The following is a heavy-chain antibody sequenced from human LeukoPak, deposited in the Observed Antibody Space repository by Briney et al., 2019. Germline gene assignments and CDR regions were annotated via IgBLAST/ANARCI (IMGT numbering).Heavy chain of an antibody. CDR2: IYYSGST. V-gene: IGHV4-30-4*07. CDR1: GGSISSGGYS. J-gene: IGHJ5*02. Sequence: SETLSLTCAVSGGSISSGGYSWSWIRQPPGKGLEWIGYIYYSGSTYYNPSLKSRVTISVDTSKNQFSLKLSSVTAADTAVYYCARGRPYCSGGSCYINWFDPWGQGTLVTVSS. CDR3: ARGRPYCSGGSCYINWFDP. D-gene: IGHD2-15*01.